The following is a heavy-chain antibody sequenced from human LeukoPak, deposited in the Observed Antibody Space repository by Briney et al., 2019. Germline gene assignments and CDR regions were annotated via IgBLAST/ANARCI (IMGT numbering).Heavy chain of an antibody. Sequence: TPSETLSLTCSVSDDSISSTNYYWGWIRQPPGKGLEWIGNIYYSGSASYNPSLKSRVTMSVDTSKKQFSLKLNSVTAADTAVYYCARPGSSGWYWGQGTLVTVSS. V-gene: IGHV4-39*01. D-gene: IGHD6-19*01. CDR2: IYYSGSA. J-gene: IGHJ4*02. CDR1: DDSISSTNYY. CDR3: ARPGSSGWY.